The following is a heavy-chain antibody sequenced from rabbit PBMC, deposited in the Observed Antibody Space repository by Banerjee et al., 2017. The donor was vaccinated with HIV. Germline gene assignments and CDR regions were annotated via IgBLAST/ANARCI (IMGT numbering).Heavy chain of an antibody. CDR3: ARGLVAGVLDL. CDR1: GFTLSSYW. J-gene: IGHJ4*01. D-gene: IGHD3-3*01. Sequence: QLEESGGDLVKPEGSLTLTCTASGFTLSSYWMCWVRQAPGKGLEWIGYIDPVFDTTYYASWVNGRFTISSHNAQNTLYLQLNSLTAADTATYFCARGLVAGVLDLWGPGTLVTVS. CDR2: IDPVFDTT. V-gene: IGHV1S7*01.